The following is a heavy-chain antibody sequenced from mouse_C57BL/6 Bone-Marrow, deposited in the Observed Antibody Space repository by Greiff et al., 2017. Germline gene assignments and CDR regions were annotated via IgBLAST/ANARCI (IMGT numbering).Heavy chain of an antibody. Sequence: EVQLQQSGPELVKPGASVKISCKASGYSFTDYHMNWVKQSNGKSLEWIGVINPNYGTTSYNQKFKGKATLTVEQSSSTAYMQLNSQTSEDSAVYYCTRGYDYGYAMDYWGQGTSVTVSS. V-gene: IGHV1-39*01. CDR2: INPNYGTT. CDR1: GYSFTDYH. J-gene: IGHJ4*01. CDR3: TRGYDYGYAMDY. D-gene: IGHD2-4*01.